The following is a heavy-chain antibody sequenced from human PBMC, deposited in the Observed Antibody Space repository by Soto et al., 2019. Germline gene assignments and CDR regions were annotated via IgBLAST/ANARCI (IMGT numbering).Heavy chain of an antibody. CDR2: ISAYNGNT. D-gene: IGHD6-13*01. V-gene: IGHV1-18*01. Sequence: ASVKVSCKASGGTFSSYAISWVRQAPGQGLGWMGWISAYNGNTNFAERLQGRVTLTTDTSTSTAYMELSRPRSDDTAVYYCARDLKAAARKYYYYGMDVWGQGTTVTVSS. CDR3: ARDLKAAARKYYYYGMDV. CDR1: GGTFSSYA. J-gene: IGHJ6*02.